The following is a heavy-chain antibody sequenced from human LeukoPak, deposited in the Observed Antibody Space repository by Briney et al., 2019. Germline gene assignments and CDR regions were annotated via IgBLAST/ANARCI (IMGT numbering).Heavy chain of an antibody. V-gene: IGHV3-7*01. J-gene: IGHJ4*02. CDR3: ARAGDSFDY. D-gene: IGHD3-3*01. CDR2: INPDGDKQ. CDR1: GFTFSNCW. Sequence: GGSLRLSCATSGFTFSNCWMTWVRQAPGGWLEWVANINPDGDKQFYADSVKGRFTISRDNAKNSLYLQMNSLRAEDTAVYYCARAGDSFDYWGQGTLVTVSS.